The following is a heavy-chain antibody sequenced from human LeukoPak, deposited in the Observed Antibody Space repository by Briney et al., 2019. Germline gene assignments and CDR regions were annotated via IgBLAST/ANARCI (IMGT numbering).Heavy chain of an antibody. D-gene: IGHD6-13*01. CDR1: GYSFTSYW. V-gene: IGHV5-51*01. J-gene: IGHJ6*03. CDR2: IYPGDSDT. CDR3: ARCKAAAGIEDYYYYMDG. Sequence: GESLKISCKGSGYSFTSYWIGWVRQVPGKGLEWMGIIYPGDSDTRYSPSFQGQVTISADKSISTAYLQWSSPKASDTAMYYCARCKAAAGIEDYYYYMDGWGKGTTVTVSS.